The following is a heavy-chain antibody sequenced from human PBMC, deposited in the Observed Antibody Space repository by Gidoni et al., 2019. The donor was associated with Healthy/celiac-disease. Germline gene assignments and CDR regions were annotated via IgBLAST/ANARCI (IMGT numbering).Heavy chain of an antibody. CDR3: ARDRLGYSYGYGIDY. J-gene: IGHJ4*02. V-gene: IGHV3-48*03. CDR2: ISSSGSTI. CDR1: GFPFSSYE. Sequence: EVQLVESGGGLVQPGGSLRLSCAASGFPFSSYEMNWVRQAPGKGLEGVSYISSSGSTIYYADSVKGRFTISRDNAKNSLYLQMNSLRAEDTAVYYCARDRLGYSYGYGIDYWGQGTLVTVSS. D-gene: IGHD5-18*01.